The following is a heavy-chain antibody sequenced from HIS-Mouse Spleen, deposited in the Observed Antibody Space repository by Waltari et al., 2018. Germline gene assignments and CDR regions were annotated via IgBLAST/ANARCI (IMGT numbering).Heavy chain of an antibody. J-gene: IGHJ2*01. CDR1: GGSIRIRSYY. CDR3: AREIPYSSSWYDWYFDL. D-gene: IGHD6-13*01. V-gene: IGHV4-39*07. CDR2: IYYSGST. Sequence: QLQLQESGPGLVKPSDTLSRTCTVSGGSIRIRSYYWCWIRLPPGKGLEWIGSIYYSGSTYYNPSLKSRVTISVDTSKNQFSLKLSSVTAADTAVYYCAREIPYSSSWYDWYFDLWGRGTLVTVSS.